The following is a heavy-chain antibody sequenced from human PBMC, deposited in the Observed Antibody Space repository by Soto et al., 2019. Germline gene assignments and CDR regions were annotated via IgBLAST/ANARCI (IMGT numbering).Heavy chain of an antibody. V-gene: IGHV3-33*01. CDR3: ARLGQWLGDAFDI. CDR2: IWYDGSNK. CDR1: GFTFSSYG. D-gene: IGHD6-19*01. J-gene: IGHJ3*02. Sequence: QVQLVESGGGVVQPGRSLRLSCAAAGFTFSSYGMHWVRQAPGKGLEWVAVIWYDGSNKYYADSVKGRFTISRDNSKNPLYLQMNSLRAEDTAVYYCARLGQWLGDAFDIWGQGTMVTVSS.